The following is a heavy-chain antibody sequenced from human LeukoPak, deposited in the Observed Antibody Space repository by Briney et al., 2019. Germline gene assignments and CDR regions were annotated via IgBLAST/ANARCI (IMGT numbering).Heavy chain of an antibody. CDR2: IYPSGRS. V-gene: IGHV4-4*09. CDR3: ASFYYGSGLAVDY. D-gene: IGHD3-10*01. J-gene: IGHJ4*02. Sequence: SETLSLTCTVSGGSISTDYWNWIRQPPGKGLEWIGYIYPSGRSNYSPSLKSRVIISADTSKRQFSLKLTSVTAADTAVYYCASFYYGSGLAVDYWGQGILVTISS. CDR1: GGSISTDY.